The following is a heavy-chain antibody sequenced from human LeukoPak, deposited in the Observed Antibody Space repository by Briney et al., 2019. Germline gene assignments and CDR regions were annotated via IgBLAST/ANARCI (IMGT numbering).Heavy chain of an antibody. J-gene: IGHJ3*02. Sequence: GGSLRLSCAASGFTFDDYGMSWVRQVPGKGLEWVSGINWNGGSTGYADSVRGRFAISRDNAKNSLFLQMNSLRAEDTALYYCAKDLYCGGDCYSRAFDIWGQGTMVTVSS. CDR3: AKDLYCGGDCYSRAFDI. CDR2: INWNGGST. V-gene: IGHV3-20*04. D-gene: IGHD2-21*02. CDR1: GFTFDDYG.